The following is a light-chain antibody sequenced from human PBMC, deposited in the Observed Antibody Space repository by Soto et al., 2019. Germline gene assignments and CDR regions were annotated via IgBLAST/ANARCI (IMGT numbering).Light chain of an antibody. V-gene: IGKV1-9*01. J-gene: IGKJ5*01. CDR2: AAS. CDR3: RQLDSYPIT. CDR1: QGSSSY. Sequence: IQLTQSPSSLSASVGDRVTITSRASQGSSSYLAWYEQKPGKAPKLLLYAASTLQSGVPSTFSGSASGTDFTLTISSLQPEDFATSFCRQLDSYPITFGQGTRLETK.